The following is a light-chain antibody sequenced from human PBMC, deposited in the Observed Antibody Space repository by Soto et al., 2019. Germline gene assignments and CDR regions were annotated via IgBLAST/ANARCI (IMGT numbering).Light chain of an antibody. CDR2: LGS. J-gene: IGKJ1*01. Sequence: DIVMTQSPLSLPVTPGEPASISCRSSQSLLHSNGYNYLDWYLQKPGQSPQLLIYLGSNRASGVPERFSGSGSSTDFTLKISRVEAEDVGVYYCMQPLQSWTFGQGTKVEIK. V-gene: IGKV2-28*01. CDR1: QSLLHSNGYNY. CDR3: MQPLQSWT.